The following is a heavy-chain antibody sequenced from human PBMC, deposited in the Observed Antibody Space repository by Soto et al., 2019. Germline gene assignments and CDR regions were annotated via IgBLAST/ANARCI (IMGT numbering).Heavy chain of an antibody. Sequence: EVQLVESGGGLVQPGGSPRLSCAASGFTFSSYWMSWVRQAPGKGLEWVANIKQDGSEKYYVDSVKGRFTISRDNAKNSLYLQMNSLRAEDTAVYYCAREGITMVRGAVYYYYGMDVWGQGTTVTVSS. J-gene: IGHJ6*02. CDR2: IKQDGSEK. CDR3: AREGITMVRGAVYYYYGMDV. D-gene: IGHD3-10*01. CDR1: GFTFSSYW. V-gene: IGHV3-7*01.